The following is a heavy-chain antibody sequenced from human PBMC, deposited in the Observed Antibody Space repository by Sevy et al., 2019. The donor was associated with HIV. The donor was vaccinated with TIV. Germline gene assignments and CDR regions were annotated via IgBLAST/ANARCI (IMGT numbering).Heavy chain of an antibody. Sequence: GGSLRLSCAASGFTFSSYSMNWVRQAPGKGLEWVSSISSSSSYIYYADSVKGRFTISRDNAKNSLYLQMNSLRAEDTAVYYCASEGSTGIAAAGVFWDQGTLVTVSS. CDR3: ASEGSTGIAAAGVF. J-gene: IGHJ4*02. CDR2: ISSSSSYI. V-gene: IGHV3-21*01. CDR1: GFTFSSYS. D-gene: IGHD6-13*01.